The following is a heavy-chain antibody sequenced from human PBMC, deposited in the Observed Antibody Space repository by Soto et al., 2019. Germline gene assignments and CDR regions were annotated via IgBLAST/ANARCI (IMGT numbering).Heavy chain of an antibody. J-gene: IGHJ6*02. CDR3: AGEAQESANCATDV. CDR2: VWSAGSHI. D-gene: IGHD6-25*01. Sequence: QVQLAESGGGVVQPGRSLRLSCTASGYTFSRHGIHWVRQAPGKGLEWVAQVWSAGSHIYYADSVRGRFTVSRDNSKNTVDLQMNSLRVEDTAMYYCAGEAQESANCATDVWGRGTSVIVYS. V-gene: IGHV3-33*01. CDR1: GYTFSRHG.